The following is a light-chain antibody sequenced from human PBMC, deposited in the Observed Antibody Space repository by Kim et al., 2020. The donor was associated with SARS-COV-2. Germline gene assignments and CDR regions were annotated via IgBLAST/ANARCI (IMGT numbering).Light chain of an antibody. CDR2: DAS. CDR3: QQRSNWPSIT. CDR1: QGISSY. V-gene: IGKV3-11*01. Sequence: SPGERATLSCMASQGISSYLAWYQQKPGQAPRLLIYDASNRATGIPARFSGSGSGTDFTLTISSLEPEDFAVYYCQQRSNWPSITFGQGTRLEIK. J-gene: IGKJ5*01.